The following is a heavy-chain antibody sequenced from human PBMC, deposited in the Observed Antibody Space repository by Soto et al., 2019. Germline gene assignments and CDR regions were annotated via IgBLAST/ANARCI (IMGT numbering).Heavy chain of an antibody. J-gene: IGHJ5*02. CDR1: GGSISSGGYY. CDR2: IYYIGST. CDR3: ARDRGDILTGWGWFDP. D-gene: IGHD3-9*01. V-gene: IGHV4-31*03. Sequence: QVQLQESGPGLVKPSQTLSLTCTVSGGSISSGGYYWSWIRQHPGQGLEWIGYIYYIGSTYYNPSLKSRVTISVYTSKNQFSLKMSSVTAADTAVYYCARDRGDILTGWGWFDPWGQGTLVTVSS.